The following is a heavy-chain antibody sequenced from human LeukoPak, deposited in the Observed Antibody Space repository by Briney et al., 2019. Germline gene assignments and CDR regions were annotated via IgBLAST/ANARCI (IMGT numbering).Heavy chain of an antibody. CDR3: GRGKKLYCTNGVCQVAY. CDR2: MNPNSGNT. CDR1: GYTFTSYD. J-gene: IGHJ4*02. D-gene: IGHD2-8*01. Sequence: ASVKVSRKASGYTFTSYDINWVRQATGQGLERMGWMNPNSGNTDYAQKFQGRVTMTRNTSISTAYMELSSLRSEDTAVYYCGRGKKLYCTNGVCQVAYGGQEPLVTVS. V-gene: IGHV1-8*01.